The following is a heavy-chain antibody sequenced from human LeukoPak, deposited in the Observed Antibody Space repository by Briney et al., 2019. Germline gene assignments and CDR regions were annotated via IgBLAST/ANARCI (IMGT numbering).Heavy chain of an antibody. CDR1: GGTFSSYA. CDR2: IIPIFGTA. CDR3: FLSSSWYGIDY. D-gene: IGHD6-13*01. V-gene: IGHV1-69*13. Sequence: GASVKVSCKASGGTFSSYAISWVRQAPGQGLKWMGGIIPIFGTANYAQKFQGRVTITADESTSTAYMELSSLRSEDTAVYYCFLSSSWYGIDYWGQGTLVTVSS. J-gene: IGHJ4*02.